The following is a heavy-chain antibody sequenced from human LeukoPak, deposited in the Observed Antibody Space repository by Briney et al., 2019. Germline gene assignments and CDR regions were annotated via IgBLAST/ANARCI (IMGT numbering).Heavy chain of an antibody. D-gene: IGHD3-10*01. CDR3: ARGITVVRGVIKGGMDV. V-gene: IGHV1-69*08. J-gene: IGHJ6*02. CDR1: GYTFTDYY. CDR2: IIPIVGTA. Sequence: ASVKVSCKPSGYTFTDYYIHWVRQAPGQGLEWMGRIIPIVGTANYAQKFQGRVTITADKSTATVYMELSNLGSGDTAVYYCARGITVVRGVIKGGMDVWGQGTTVTVSS.